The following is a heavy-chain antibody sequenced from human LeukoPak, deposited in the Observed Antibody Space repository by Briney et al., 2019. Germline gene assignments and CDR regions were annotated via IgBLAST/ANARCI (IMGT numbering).Heavy chain of an antibody. CDR2: ISYDGSNK. D-gene: IGHD6-19*01. J-gene: IGHJ4*02. Sequence: PGGSLRLSCAASGFTFSSYGMHWVRQAPGKGLEWVAVISYDGSNKYYADSVKGRFTISRDNTNNSLFLQLISLTVDDTAVYYCARVGRSGWDFDHWGQGTLVTVSS. CDR3: ARVGRSGWDFDH. CDR1: GFTFSSYG. V-gene: IGHV3-30*03.